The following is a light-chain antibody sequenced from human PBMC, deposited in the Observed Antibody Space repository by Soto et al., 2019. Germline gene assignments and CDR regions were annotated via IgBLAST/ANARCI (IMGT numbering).Light chain of an antibody. CDR3: QQSYSTRMYT. CDR2: AAS. J-gene: IGKJ2*01. Sequence: DIQMTQSPSSLSAPVGDRVTITCRASQSISSYLNWYQQKPGKAPKLLIYAASSLQSGVPSRFSGSGSGTDFTLTISSLQPEDFATYYCQQSYSTRMYTFGQGTKLEIK. V-gene: IGKV1-39*01. CDR1: QSISSY.